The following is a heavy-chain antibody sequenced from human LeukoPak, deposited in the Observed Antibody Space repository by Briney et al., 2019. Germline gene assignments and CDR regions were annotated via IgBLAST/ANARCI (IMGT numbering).Heavy chain of an antibody. CDR2: ISDDGKSK. D-gene: IGHD4-17*01. Sequence: GGSLRLSCAASGFGFISYGMHWVRQAPGKGLEWVGVISDDGKSKDYADSVKGRFTISRDNSKDTLYLQMNSLRAEDTAVYYCAKRPSDYGDYVTYFDYWGQGTLVTVSS. J-gene: IGHJ4*02. CDR1: GFGFISYG. CDR3: AKRPSDYGDYVTYFDY. V-gene: IGHV3-30*18.